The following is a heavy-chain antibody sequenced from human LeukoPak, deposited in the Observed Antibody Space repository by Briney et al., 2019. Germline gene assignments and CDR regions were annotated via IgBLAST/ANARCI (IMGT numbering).Heavy chain of an antibody. D-gene: IGHD1-26*01. CDR1: GFTFSSYW. CDR2: IKQDGSEK. CDR3: ARVYPWYSGIFKFDY. Sequence: GGSLRLSCAASGFTFSSYWMSWVRQAPGKGLEWVANIKQDGSEKYYVDSVKGRFTISRDNAKNSLYLQMNSLRAEDTAVYYCARVYPWYSGIFKFDYWGQGTLVTVSS. J-gene: IGHJ4*02. V-gene: IGHV3-7*01.